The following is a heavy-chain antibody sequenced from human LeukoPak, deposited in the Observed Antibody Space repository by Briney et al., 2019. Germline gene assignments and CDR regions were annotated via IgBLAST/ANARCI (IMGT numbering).Heavy chain of an antibody. CDR3: ARDGNFDI. D-gene: IGHD4-23*01. CDR2: IDCNSGGT. J-gene: IGHJ3*02. V-gene: IGHV1-2*02. CDR1: GYSFIDYY. Sequence: ASVKVSCKASGYSFIDYYIHWARQAPGQGLEWMGWIDCNSGGTNYAQNFQGRVTMTRDTSISTAYMELSRLGSDDTAVYYCARDGNFDIWAKGQWSPSLQ.